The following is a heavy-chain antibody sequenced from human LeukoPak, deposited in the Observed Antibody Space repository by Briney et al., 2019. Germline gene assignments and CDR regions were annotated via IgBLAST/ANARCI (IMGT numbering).Heavy chain of an antibody. J-gene: IGHJ4*02. CDR1: GFTFDDYA. V-gene: IGHV3-9*01. Sequence: GGSLRLSCAASGFTFDDYAMHWVRQVPGKGLEWVSGISRNGGSIGYADSVEGRFAISRDNAKNSLYLQMNSLRAEDTALYYCAKDSSYYYDSSGHVEYWGQGTLVTVSS. CDR2: ISRNGGSI. D-gene: IGHD3-22*01. CDR3: AKDSSYYYDSSGHVEY.